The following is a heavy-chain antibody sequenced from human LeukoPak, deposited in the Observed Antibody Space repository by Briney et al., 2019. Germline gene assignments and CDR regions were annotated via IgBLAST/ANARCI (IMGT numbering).Heavy chain of an antibody. Sequence: GGSLRLSCAASGFTFSSYSMNWVRQAPGKGLEGVSSISSSSSYIYYADSVKGRFTIYRDNAKNSLYLQMNSLRAEDKAVYYCARPDEQQLVRDAFDIWGQGTMVTVSS. V-gene: IGHV3-21*01. D-gene: IGHD6-13*01. CDR2: ISSSSSYI. CDR1: GFTFSSYS. CDR3: ARPDEQQLVRDAFDI. J-gene: IGHJ3*02.